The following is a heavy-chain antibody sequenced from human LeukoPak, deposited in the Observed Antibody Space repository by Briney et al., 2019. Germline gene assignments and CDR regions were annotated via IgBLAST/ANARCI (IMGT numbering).Heavy chain of an antibody. V-gene: IGHV3-23*01. J-gene: IGHJ4*02. CDR2: ISGSGGST. CDR3: AKGGYSSSWYPFDY. D-gene: IGHD6-13*01. CDR1: GFTFSSYA. Sequence: GGSLRLSCAASGFTFSSYAMSWVRQAPGKGLEWVSAISGSGGSTYYADSVKGRFTISRNNSKNTLYLQMNSLRAEDTAVYYCAKGGYSSSWYPFDYWGQGTLVTVSS.